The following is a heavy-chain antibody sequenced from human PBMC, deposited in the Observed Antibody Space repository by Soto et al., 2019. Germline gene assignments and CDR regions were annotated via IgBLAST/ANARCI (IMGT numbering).Heavy chain of an antibody. J-gene: IGHJ4*02. CDR1: GFTFSSYD. CDR3: ARSYYYDSSGYFGY. V-gene: IGHV3-13*05. CDR2: IGTAGDP. D-gene: IGHD3-22*01. Sequence: EVQLVESGGGLVQPGGSLRLSCAASGFTFSSYDMHWVRQATGKGLEWVSAIGTAGDPYYPGSVKGRFTISRENAKNSLYLQMNSLRAEDTAVYYCARSYYYDSSGYFGYWGQGTLVTVSS.